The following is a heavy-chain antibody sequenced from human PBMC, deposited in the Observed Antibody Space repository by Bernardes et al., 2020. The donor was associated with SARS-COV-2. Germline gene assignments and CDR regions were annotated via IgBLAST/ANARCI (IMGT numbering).Heavy chain of an antibody. CDR1: GFTFSSYG. D-gene: IGHD2-15*01. Sequence: GESLRLSCAASGFTFSSYGMHWVRQAPGKGLEWVAVIWYDGSNKYYADSVKGRFTISRDNSKNTLYLQMNSMRAEDTAVYYCARAGYCSGGSCYTHYYYGMDVWGQGTTVTVSS. J-gene: IGHJ6*02. V-gene: IGHV3-33*01. CDR2: IWYDGSNK. CDR3: ARAGYCSGGSCYTHYYYGMDV.